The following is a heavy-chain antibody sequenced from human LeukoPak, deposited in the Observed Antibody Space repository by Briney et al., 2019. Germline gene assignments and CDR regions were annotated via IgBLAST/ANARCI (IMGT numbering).Heavy chain of an antibody. D-gene: IGHD3-10*01. V-gene: IGHV1-2*02. Sequence: GASVKVSCKASGYTFTGYYMHWVRQAPGQGLEWMGWINPNSGGTNYAQKFQGRVTMTRDTSISTAYMELSRLRSDDTAVYYCARDEGSGSPNFDYWGQGTLVTVSS. CDR2: INPNSGGT. CDR3: ARDEGSGSPNFDY. CDR1: GYTFTGYY. J-gene: IGHJ4*02.